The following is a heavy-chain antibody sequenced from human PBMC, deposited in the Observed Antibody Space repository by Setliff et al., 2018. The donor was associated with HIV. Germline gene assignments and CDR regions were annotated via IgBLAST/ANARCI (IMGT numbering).Heavy chain of an antibody. CDR1: GYTFTDYY. CDR3: TRSTTAD. Sequence: ASVKVSCKASGYTFTDYYIHWVRQAPGQGLEWIGWIYPNTGGTNYAQKFQGRVTMTRDTSISTAYMELSRLTSDDTAIYYCTRSTTADWDQGTMVTVSS. CDR2: IYPNTGGT. J-gene: IGHJ4*02. D-gene: IGHD4-17*01. V-gene: IGHV1-2*02.